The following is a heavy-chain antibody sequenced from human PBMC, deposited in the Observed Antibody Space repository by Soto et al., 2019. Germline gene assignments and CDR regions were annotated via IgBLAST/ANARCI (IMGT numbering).Heavy chain of an antibody. D-gene: IGHD2-15*01. CDR1: GFTFSSYG. Sequence: QVQLVESGGGVVQPGRSLRLSCAASGFTFSSYGMHWVRQAPGKGLEWVAVISYEGSNKYYAASVKGRFTISRDNSKNTLYLQMNSLRAEDTAGYYCAKETYSGPLDYWGQGTLVTVSS. CDR2: ISYEGSNK. V-gene: IGHV3-30*18. CDR3: AKETYSGPLDY. J-gene: IGHJ4*02.